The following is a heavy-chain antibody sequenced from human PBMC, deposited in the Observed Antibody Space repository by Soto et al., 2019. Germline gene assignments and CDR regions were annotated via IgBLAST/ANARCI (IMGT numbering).Heavy chain of an antibody. D-gene: IGHD2-2*01. Sequence: GGSLRLSCAASGFTFSNAWMSWVRQAPGKGLEWVGRIKSKTDGGTTDYAAPVKGRFTISRDDSKNTLYLQMNSLKTEDTAVYYCTTIPPGPVVVVPAAPYYYYGMDVWGQGTTVTVSS. J-gene: IGHJ6*02. V-gene: IGHV3-15*01. CDR2: IKSKTDGGTT. CDR1: GFTFSNAW. CDR3: TTIPPGPVVVVPAAPYYYYGMDV.